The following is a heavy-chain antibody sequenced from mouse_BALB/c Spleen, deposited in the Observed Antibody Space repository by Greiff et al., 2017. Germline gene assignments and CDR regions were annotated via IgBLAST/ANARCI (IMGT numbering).Heavy chain of an antibody. CDR1: GFTFSSFG. V-gene: IGHV5-17*02. J-gene: IGHJ1*01. CDR3: ARSPSWYFDV. Sequence: DVKLVESGGGLVQPGGSRKLSCAASGFTFSSFGMHWVRQAPEKGLEWVAYISSGSSTIYYADTVKGRFTISRDNPKNTLFLQMTSLRSEDTAMYYCARSPSWYFDVWGAGTTVTVSS. CDR2: ISSGSSTI.